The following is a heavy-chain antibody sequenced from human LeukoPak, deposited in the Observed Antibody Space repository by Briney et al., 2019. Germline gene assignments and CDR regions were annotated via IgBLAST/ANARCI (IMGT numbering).Heavy chain of an antibody. J-gene: IGHJ4*02. CDR3: ARGGVLEWLLRPAHFDY. Sequence: SETLSLTCTVSGGSISSYYWSWIRQPPGKGLEWIGYIYYSGTTNYNPSLKSRVTISVDTSKNQFSLKLSSVTAADTAVYYCARGGVLEWLLRPAHFDYWGQGTLVTVSS. V-gene: IGHV4-59*01. D-gene: IGHD3-3*01. CDR1: GGSISSYY. CDR2: IYYSGTT.